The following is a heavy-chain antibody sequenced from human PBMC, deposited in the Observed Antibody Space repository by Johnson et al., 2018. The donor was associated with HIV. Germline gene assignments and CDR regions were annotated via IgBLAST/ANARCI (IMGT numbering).Heavy chain of an antibody. CDR3: ARGLGTTNFDY. J-gene: IGHJ4*01. CDR2: VYTTGST. V-gene: IGHV4-61*02. Sequence: VQLQESGPGLVKPSQTLSLTCTVSGESMSSDNYFWSWIRQPAGKGLEWIGRVYTTGSTNYNPSLKSRVTISVDTSESQVSLKLTSVTATDTAVYYCARGLGTTNFDYWGQGAPVTVSS. D-gene: IGHD3-16*01. CDR1: GESMSSDNYF.